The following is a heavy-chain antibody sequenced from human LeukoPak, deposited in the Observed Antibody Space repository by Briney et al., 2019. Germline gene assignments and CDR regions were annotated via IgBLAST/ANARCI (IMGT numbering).Heavy chain of an antibody. CDR3: ARSGYCSGGSCYPEDYFDY. Sequence: NASETLSLTRAVSGYSISSGYYWGWIRQPPGEGLGWIGSIHHSGGTFYNPSLKSRFTISVDTATNPFSLKLSSVTAADTAVHYCARSGYCSGGSCYPEDYFDYWGQGTLVTVSS. CDR2: IHHSGGT. V-gene: IGHV4-38-2*01. CDR1: GYSISSGYY. D-gene: IGHD2-15*01. J-gene: IGHJ4*02.